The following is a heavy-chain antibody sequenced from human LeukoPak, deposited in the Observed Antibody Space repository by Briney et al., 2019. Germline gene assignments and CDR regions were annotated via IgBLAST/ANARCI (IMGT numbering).Heavy chain of an antibody. D-gene: IGHD5-24*01. V-gene: IGHV4-30-2*01. CDR1: GGSISSGGYY. CDR2: IYHSGST. Sequence: PPQTLSLTCTVSGGSISSGGYYWSWIRQPPGKGLEWIGYIYHSGSTYYNPSLKSRVTISVDRSKNQFSLKLSSVTAADTAVYYCARMAEDRDGYILIGDWGQGTLVTVSS. CDR3: ARMAEDRDGYILIGD. J-gene: IGHJ4*02.